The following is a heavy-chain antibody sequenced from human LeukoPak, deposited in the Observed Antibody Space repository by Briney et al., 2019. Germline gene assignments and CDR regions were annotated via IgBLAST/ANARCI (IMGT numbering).Heavy chain of an antibody. CDR2: IYHSGST. V-gene: IGHV4-38-2*02. CDR3: ARDESLRH. Sequence: SETLSLTCTVSGYSISSGYYWGWIRQPPGKGLEWIGSIYHSGSTYYNPSLKSRVTISVDTSKNQFSLKLSSVTAADTAVYYCARDESLRHWGQGTLVTVSS. J-gene: IGHJ4*02. CDR1: GYSISSGYY.